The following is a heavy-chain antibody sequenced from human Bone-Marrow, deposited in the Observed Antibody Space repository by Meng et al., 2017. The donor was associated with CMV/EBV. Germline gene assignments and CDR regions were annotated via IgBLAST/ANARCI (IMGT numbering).Heavy chain of an antibody. D-gene: IGHD3-22*01. CDR3: TTDPDSSPTYYYYGMAV. CDR2: IKSKTDGGTT. V-gene: IGHV3-15*01. J-gene: IGHJ6*02. CDR1: GFTFSNAW. Sequence: GESLKISCAASGFTFSNAWMSWVRQAPGKGLEWVGRIKSKTDGGTTDYAAPVKGRFTISRDDSKNTLYLQMNSLKTEDTAVYYCTTDPDSSPTYYYYGMAVWGQWTTVTLYS.